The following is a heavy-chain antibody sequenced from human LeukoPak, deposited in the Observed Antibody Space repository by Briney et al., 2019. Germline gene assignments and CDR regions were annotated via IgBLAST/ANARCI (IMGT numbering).Heavy chain of an antibody. CDR3: AKDRGIISDY. D-gene: IGHD3-10*01. V-gene: IGHV3-23*01. Sequence: PGGSLRLSCAASGFTVSSNYMSWVRQAPGKGLEWVSSISGSGDSTYYADSVKGRFTISRDNSKNTLYLQMNSLRAEDTAVYYCAKDRGIISDYWGQGTLVTVSS. CDR2: ISGSGDST. J-gene: IGHJ4*02. CDR1: GFTVSSNY.